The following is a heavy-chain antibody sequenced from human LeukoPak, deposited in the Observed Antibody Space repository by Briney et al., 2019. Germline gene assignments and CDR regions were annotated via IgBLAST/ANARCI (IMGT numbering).Heavy chain of an antibody. J-gene: IGHJ4*02. D-gene: IGHD2/OR15-2a*01. CDR3: AKLLPVDS. CDR2: IYYSGST. Sequence: SETLSLTCTVSGGSISSSSYYWGWIRQPPGKGLEWIGSIYYSGSTYYNPSLKSRVTISVDTSKNQFSLKLRSVTAADTAVYYCAKLLPVDSWGQGTLVTVSS. V-gene: IGHV4-39*01. CDR1: GGSISSSSYY.